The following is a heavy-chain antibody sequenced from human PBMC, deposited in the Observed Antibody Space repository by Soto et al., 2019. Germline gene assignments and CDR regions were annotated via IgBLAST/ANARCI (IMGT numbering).Heavy chain of an antibody. J-gene: IGHJ5*02. CDR1: GFTFSRHW. CDR3: AREIIAVVGAIRWFDP. V-gene: IGHV3-74*01. Sequence: GGSLRLSCAASGFTFSRHWMHWVRQAPGKGPVWVSRINGDGSSTDYADSVKGRFTIARDTAKNTLYLQMNSLRAGDTAVYYCAREIIAVVGAIRWFDPWGQGTLVTVSS. D-gene: IGHD6-19*01. CDR2: INGDGSST.